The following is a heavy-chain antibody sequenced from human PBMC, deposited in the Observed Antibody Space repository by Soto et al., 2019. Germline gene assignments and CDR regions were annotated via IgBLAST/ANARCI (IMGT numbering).Heavy chain of an antibody. D-gene: IGHD5-18*01. Sequence: QVQLQQSGPGLVKPSQTLSLTCAISGDSISTNNVAWNWIRQSPSGGLEWLGRTGYTSKWYNDYAVSVRSRITINPDTSNNQFSLQLNSVTLDDAAVYYCARGKYSAFDYWGQGTLVTVSS. CDR3: ARGKYSAFDY. CDR2: TGYTSKWYN. J-gene: IGHJ4*02. V-gene: IGHV6-1*01. CDR1: GDSISTNNVA.